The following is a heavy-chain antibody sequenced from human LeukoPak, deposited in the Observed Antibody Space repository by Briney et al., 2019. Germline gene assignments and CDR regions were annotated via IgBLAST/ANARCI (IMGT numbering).Heavy chain of an antibody. CDR3: AKTKPVPAAGYYYYYMDV. CDR2: IRYDGSNK. Sequence: GGSLRLSCAASGFTFSSCGMHWVRKAPGKGLEWVAFIRYDGSNKYYADSVKGRFTISRDNSKNTLYLQMNSLRAEDTAVYYCAKTKPVPAAGYYYYYMDVWGKGTTVTVSS. J-gene: IGHJ6*03. V-gene: IGHV3-30*02. D-gene: IGHD2-2*01. CDR1: GFTFSSCG.